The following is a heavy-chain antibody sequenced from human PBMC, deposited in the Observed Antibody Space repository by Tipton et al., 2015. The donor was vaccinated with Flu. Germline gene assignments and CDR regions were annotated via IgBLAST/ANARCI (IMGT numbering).Heavy chain of an antibody. CDR1: GYTFTGYY. V-gene: IGHV1-2*06. CDR2: INPNSGGT. Sequence: QVQLVQSGAEVKKPGASVKVSCKASGYTFTGYYMHWVRQAPGQGLEWMGRINPNSGGTNYAQKFQGRVTMTRDTSISTAYMELSRLRSDDTAVYYCARDAVQNSYYYGMDVWGAGATVTVSS. J-gene: IGHJ6*04. D-gene: IGHD2/OR15-2a*01. CDR3: ARDAVQNSYYYGMDV.